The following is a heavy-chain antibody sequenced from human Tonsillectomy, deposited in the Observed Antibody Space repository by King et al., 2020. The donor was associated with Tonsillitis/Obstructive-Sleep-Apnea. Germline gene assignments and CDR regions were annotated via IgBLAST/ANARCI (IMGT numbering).Heavy chain of an antibody. CDR1: GFTFSRYW. Sequence: VQLVESGGGLVQPGESLRLSCAVSGFTFSRYWMSWVRQAPGKGLEWVANIKEDGSEKYYGDSVKGRFTISRDNAKNSLYLQIDTLRAEDTAIYYCARDFDWNYGDYWGQGTLVTVSS. CDR2: IKEDGSEK. CDR3: ARDFDWNYGDY. J-gene: IGHJ4*02. V-gene: IGHV3-7*04. D-gene: IGHD3-9*01.